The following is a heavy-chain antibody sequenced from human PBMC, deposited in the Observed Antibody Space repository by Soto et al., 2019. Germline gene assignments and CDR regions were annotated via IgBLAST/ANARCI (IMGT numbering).Heavy chain of an antibody. J-gene: IGHJ4*02. V-gene: IGHV1-3*01. CDR2: IDAGNGNT. D-gene: IGHD1-26*01. Sequence: GASLKVSCKASGYTFTSYAMHCVRQAPGQRLEWMGWIDAGNGNTKYSQKFQGRVTITRDTSASTAYMELSSLRSEDTAVYYCARDSGSTRHGRFDYWGQGTLVTVSS. CDR1: GYTFTSYA. CDR3: ARDSGSTRHGRFDY.